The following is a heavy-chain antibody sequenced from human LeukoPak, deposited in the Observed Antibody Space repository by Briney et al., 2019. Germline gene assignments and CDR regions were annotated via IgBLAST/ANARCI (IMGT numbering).Heavy chain of an antibody. CDR1: GFTFSSYW. V-gene: IGHV3-74*01. CDR3: TRDLMDYDVSTGLNHYYMDV. CDR2: INGDGRNI. Sequence: GGSLRLSCVASGFTFSSYWMHWVRQDPRKGLVWVSRINGDGRNINYADSVRGRFTISRDNAKNTLYLQMNTLRVEDAAVYYCTRDLMDYDVSTGLNHYYMDVWGQGTTVTVSS. J-gene: IGHJ6*02. D-gene: IGHD3-9*01.